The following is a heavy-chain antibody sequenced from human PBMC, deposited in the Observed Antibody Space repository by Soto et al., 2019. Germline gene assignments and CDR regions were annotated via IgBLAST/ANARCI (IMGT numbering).Heavy chain of an antibody. J-gene: IGHJ3*02. V-gene: IGHV3-7*01. CDR2: IKQDGSEK. CDR3: ARVGSITIFGVVPKVDAFDI. CDR1: GFTFSSYW. Sequence: EVQLVESGGGLVQPGGSLRLSCAASGFTFSSYWMSWVRQAPGKGLEWVANIKQDGSEKYYVDSVKGRFTISRDNAKNSLYLQMNSLRAEDTAVYYCARVGSITIFGVVPKVDAFDIWGQGTMVTVSS. D-gene: IGHD3-3*01.